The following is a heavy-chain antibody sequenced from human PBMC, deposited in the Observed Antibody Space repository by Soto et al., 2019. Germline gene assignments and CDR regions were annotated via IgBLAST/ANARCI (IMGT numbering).Heavy chain of an antibody. V-gene: IGHV4-61*08. CDR1: GDAIYVVGYY. CDR2: IYYSGST. J-gene: IGHJ4*02. D-gene: IGHD3-22*01. CDR3: ARGSVVVVPAYYFDY. Sequence: SAPLSLTCTVSGDAIYVVGYYWSWIRHPPGKGLELIGYIYYSGSTNFNPSLKSRVTISVDTSKNQFSLKLSSVTAADTAVYYCARGSVVVVPAYYFDYWGQGTLVTVSS.